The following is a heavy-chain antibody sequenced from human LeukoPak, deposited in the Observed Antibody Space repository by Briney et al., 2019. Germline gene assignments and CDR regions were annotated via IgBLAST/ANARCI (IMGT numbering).Heavy chain of an antibody. CDR2: ISGSGGST. CDR1: GFTFSSYA. CDR3: ARGQLVLFY. V-gene: IGHV3-23*01. J-gene: IGHJ4*02. Sequence: PGGSLRLSCAASGFTFSSYAMSWVRQVPGKGLEWVSAISGSGGSTYYADSVKGRFTISRDNSKNTLYLRMNSLRAEDTAVYYCARGQLVLFYWGQGALVTVSS. D-gene: IGHD6-6*01.